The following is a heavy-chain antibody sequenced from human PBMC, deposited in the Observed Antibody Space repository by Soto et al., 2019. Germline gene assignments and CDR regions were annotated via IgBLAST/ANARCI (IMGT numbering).Heavy chain of an antibody. Sequence: TSETLSLTCAAYGGSFSGYYWSWIRQPPGKGLEWIGEINHSGSTNYNPSLKSRVTISVDTSKNQFSLKLSSVTAAATPVYYCGRDENCYGSVTQFDNWGQGTLVTVSS. CDR1: GGSFSGYY. J-gene: IGHJ5*02. D-gene: IGHD3-10*01. CDR2: INHSGST. V-gene: IGHV4-34*01. CDR3: GRDENCYGSVTQFDN.